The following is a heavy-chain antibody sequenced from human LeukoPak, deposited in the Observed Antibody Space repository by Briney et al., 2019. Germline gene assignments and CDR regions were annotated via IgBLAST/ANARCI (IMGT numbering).Heavy chain of an antibody. CDR1: GFTFSSYE. V-gene: IGHV3-48*03. J-gene: IGHJ4*02. Sequence: QPGGSLRLSCAASGFTFSSYEMNWVRQAPGKGREWVSYISSSGSTIHYADSVKGRFTISRDNAKNSVYLQMNSLRAEYTAVYYSTRGARRYYSSTSCRPPFDYWGQGTLVTVSS. CDR2: ISSSGSTI. D-gene: IGHD2-2*01. CDR3: TRGARRYYSSTSCRPPFDY.